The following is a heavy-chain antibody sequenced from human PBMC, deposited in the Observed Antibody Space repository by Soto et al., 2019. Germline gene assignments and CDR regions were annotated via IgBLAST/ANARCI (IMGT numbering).Heavy chain of an antibody. J-gene: IGHJ4*02. CDR3: ARAHHSSGWYKRFDY. V-gene: IGHV1-18*01. Sequence: QVRLVQSGAEVKKPGASVKVSCKASGYTFTSYGISWVRQAPGQGLEWMGWISAYNGNTNYAQKLQGRVTMTTDPSTSTAYMELRSLRSDDTAVYYGARAHHSSGWYKRFDYWGQGTLVTVSS. D-gene: IGHD6-19*01. CDR1: GYTFTSYG. CDR2: ISAYNGNT.